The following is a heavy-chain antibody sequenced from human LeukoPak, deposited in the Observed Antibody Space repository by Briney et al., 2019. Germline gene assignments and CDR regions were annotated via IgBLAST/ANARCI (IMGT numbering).Heavy chain of an antibody. CDR1: GGTFISFA. CDR3: ARDGGYYSSASCYKYFDY. J-gene: IGHJ4*02. V-gene: IGHV1-69*04. CDR2: IIPIFGIA. Sequence: GASVKVSCKASGGTFISFAISWVRQAPGQGLEWMGRIIPIFGIANYAQKFQDRVTITADRSTSTAYMELSSLRSEDTAVYYCARDGGYYSSASCYKYFDYWGQGTLVTVSS. D-gene: IGHD2-2*02.